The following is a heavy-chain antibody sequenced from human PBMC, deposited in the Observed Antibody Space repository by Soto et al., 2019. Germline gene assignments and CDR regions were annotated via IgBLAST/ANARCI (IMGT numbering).Heavy chain of an antibody. J-gene: IGHJ6*02. D-gene: IGHD6-13*01. CDR2: IKSKTDGGTT. Sequence: PGGSLRLSCAASGFTFSNAWMSWFRQAPGKGLEWVGRIKSKTDGGTTDYAAPVKGRFTISRDDSKNTLYLQMNSLKTEDTAVYYCTTESIWGAAGTVYYYGMDVWGQGTTVTVSS. CDR3: TTESIWGAAGTVYYYGMDV. CDR1: GFTFSNAW. V-gene: IGHV3-15*01.